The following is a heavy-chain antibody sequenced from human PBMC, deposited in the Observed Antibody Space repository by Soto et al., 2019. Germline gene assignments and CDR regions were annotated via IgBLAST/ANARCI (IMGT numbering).Heavy chain of an antibody. V-gene: IGHV3-23*01. CDR1: GFTFSSYA. D-gene: IGHD2-21*02. CDR2: ISGSGGST. Sequence: GGSLRLSCAASGFTFSSYAMSWVRQAPGKGLEWVSAISGSGGSTYYADSVKGRFTISRDNSKNTLYLQMNSLRAEDTAVYYCAKDPRPLKYCGGDCAWFDPWGKGTLVTVSS. CDR3: AKDPRPLKYCGGDCAWFDP. J-gene: IGHJ5*02.